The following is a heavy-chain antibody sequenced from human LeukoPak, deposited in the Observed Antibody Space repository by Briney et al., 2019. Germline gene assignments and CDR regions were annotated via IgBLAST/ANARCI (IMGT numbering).Heavy chain of an antibody. CDR1: GYSISSDYY. Sequence: SETLSLTCSVSGYSISSDYYWGWIRQPPGKGLEWIGEINHSGSTNYNPSLKSRVTISVDTSKNQFSLKLSSVTAADTAVYYCARRGGYSYGGSYYYYYYYMDVWGKGTTVTVSS. CDR3: ARRGGYSYGGSYYYYYYYMDV. CDR2: INHSGST. D-gene: IGHD5-18*01. J-gene: IGHJ6*03. V-gene: IGHV4-38-2*01.